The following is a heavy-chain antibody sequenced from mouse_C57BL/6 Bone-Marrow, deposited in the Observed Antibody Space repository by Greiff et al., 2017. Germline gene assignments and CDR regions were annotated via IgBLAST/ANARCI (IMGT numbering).Heavy chain of an antibody. Sequence: EVKLMESGGGLVQSGRSLRLSCATSGFTFSDFYMEWVRQAPGKGLEWIAASRNKANDYTTEYSASVKGRFIVSRDTSQSILYLQMNALRAEDTAIYYCARDAGTAQAYYAMDYWGQGTSVTVSS. CDR1: GFTFSDFY. CDR2: SRNKANDYTT. D-gene: IGHD3-2*02. V-gene: IGHV7-1*01. J-gene: IGHJ4*01. CDR3: ARDAGTAQAYYAMDY.